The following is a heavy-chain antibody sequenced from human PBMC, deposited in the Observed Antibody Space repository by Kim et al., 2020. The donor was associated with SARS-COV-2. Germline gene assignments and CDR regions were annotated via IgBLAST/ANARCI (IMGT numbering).Heavy chain of an antibody. Sequence: GESLKISCKGSGYSFTSYWIGWVRQMPGKGLEWMGIIYPGDSDTRYSPSFQGQVTISADKSISTAYLQWSSLKASDTAMYYCLKYCSSTSCYDSGDDIWDQGTMVTVSS. CDR1: GYSFTSYW. J-gene: IGHJ3*02. D-gene: IGHD2-2*01. V-gene: IGHV5-51*01. CDR3: LKYCSSTSCYDSGDDI. CDR2: IYPGDSDT.